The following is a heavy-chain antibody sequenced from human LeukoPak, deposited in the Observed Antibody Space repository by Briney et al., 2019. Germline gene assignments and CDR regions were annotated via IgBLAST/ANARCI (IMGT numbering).Heavy chain of an antibody. CDR2: INSDGTII. CDR1: GFTFSSYG. J-gene: IGHJ4*02. D-gene: IGHD2-21*02. V-gene: IGHV3-74*01. CDR3: ARSMYCGGDCYYYFDY. Sequence: GSLRLSCAASGFTFSSYGMHWVRQAPGKGLVWVSRINSDGTIIGYADSVKGRFTISRDNAKNTLYLQMNSLRADDTAVYYCARSMYCGGDCYYYFDYWGQGTLVTVAS.